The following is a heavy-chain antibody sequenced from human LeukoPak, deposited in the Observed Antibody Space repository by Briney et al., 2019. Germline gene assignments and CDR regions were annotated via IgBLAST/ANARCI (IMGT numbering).Heavy chain of an antibody. V-gene: IGHV3-74*01. Sequence: PGGSLRLSCAASGFTFSSYWMHWVRQAPGKGLVWVSRINSDGSSTSYADSVKGRFTISRDNSKNTLYLQMNNLRAEDTAVYYCAPRVVGSAPFDYWGQGTLVTVSS. CDR1: GFTFSSYW. J-gene: IGHJ4*02. CDR2: INSDGSST. D-gene: IGHD2-15*01. CDR3: APRVVGSAPFDY.